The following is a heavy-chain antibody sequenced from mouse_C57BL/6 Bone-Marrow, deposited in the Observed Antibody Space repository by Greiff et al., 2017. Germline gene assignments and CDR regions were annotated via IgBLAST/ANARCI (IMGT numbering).Heavy chain of an antibody. CDR2: INPNYGTT. CDR3: AIGTRRAWFAY. V-gene: IGHV1-39*01. D-gene: IGHD3-3*01. CDR1: GYSFTDYN. J-gene: IGHJ3*01. Sequence: VQLQQSGPELVQPGASVKISCKASGYSFTDYNMNWVKQSNGKSLEWIGVINPNYGTTSYNQKFKGKATLTVDQSSSTAYMQLNSLTYEDSAVYYGAIGTRRAWFAYWGQGTLVTVSA.